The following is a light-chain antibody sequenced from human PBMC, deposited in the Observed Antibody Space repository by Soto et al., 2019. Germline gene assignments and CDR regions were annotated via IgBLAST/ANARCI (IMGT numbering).Light chain of an antibody. CDR1: SSDVGGYNS. Sequence: SALTQPASLSGAPGQSITISCTGTSSDVGGYNSVSWYQQHPGKAPKLMIYDVTNRPSGVSNRFSGSKSGNTASLTISGLQAEDEADYYCSSYTSTTTLEVFGTGTKVTVL. V-gene: IGLV2-14*01. J-gene: IGLJ1*01. CDR2: DVT. CDR3: SSYTSTTTLEV.